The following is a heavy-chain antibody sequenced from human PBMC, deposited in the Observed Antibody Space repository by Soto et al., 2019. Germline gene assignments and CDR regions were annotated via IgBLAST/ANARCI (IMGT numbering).Heavy chain of an antibody. CDR2: ISYDGSNK. D-gene: IGHD6-13*01. Sequence: GGSLRLSCAASGFTFRGFAMHWVRQAPGKGLEWVAVISYDGSNKYYADSVKGRFTISRDNSKNTLYLQMNSLRAEDTAVYYCARGLTGGSSSWYFYWGQGTLVTVSS. CDR1: GFTFRGFA. CDR3: ARGLTGGSSSWYFY. V-gene: IGHV3-30-3*01. J-gene: IGHJ4*02.